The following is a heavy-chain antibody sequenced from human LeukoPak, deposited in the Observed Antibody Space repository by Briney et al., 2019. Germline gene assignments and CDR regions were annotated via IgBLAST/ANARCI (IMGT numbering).Heavy chain of an antibody. D-gene: IGHD6-13*01. Sequence: ASVKVSCKASGYTFTGYYMHWVRQAPGQGLEWMGWINPNSGGTNYAQKFQGRVTMTRDTSISTAYMELSRLRSDDTAVYYCARGIAAALGPSLLAEYFQHWGQGTLVTVSS. J-gene: IGHJ1*01. CDR2: INPNSGGT. CDR3: ARGIAAALGPSLLAEYFQH. V-gene: IGHV1-2*02. CDR1: GYTFTGYY.